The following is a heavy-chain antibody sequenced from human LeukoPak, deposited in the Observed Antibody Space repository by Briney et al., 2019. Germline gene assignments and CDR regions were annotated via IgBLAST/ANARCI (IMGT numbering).Heavy chain of an antibody. CDR3: ARSLEYSSYDAFDI. V-gene: IGHV4-38-2*02. CDR2: IYHSGST. CDR1: GYSISSGYY. J-gene: IGHJ3*02. Sequence: SETLSLTCTVSGYSISSGYYWGWIRQPPGKGLEWIGSIYHSGSTYYNPSLKSRVTISVDTSKNQFSLKLSSVTAADTAVYYRARSLEYSSYDAFDIWGQGTMVTVSS. D-gene: IGHD6-6*01.